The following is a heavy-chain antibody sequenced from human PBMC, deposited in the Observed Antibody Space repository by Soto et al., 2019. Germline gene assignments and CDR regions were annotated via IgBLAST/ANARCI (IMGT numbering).Heavy chain of an antibody. CDR3: AREGHLRKGDGYNY. CDR2: INHSGST. J-gene: IGHJ4*02. CDR1: GGSFSGYY. Sequence: PSETLSLTCAVYGGSFSGYYWSWIRQPPGKGLKWIGEINHSGSTNYNPSLKSRVTISVDTSKNQFSLKLSSVTAADTAVYYCAREGHLRKGDGYNYWGQGTLVTSPQ. D-gene: IGHD5-12*01. V-gene: IGHV4-34*01.